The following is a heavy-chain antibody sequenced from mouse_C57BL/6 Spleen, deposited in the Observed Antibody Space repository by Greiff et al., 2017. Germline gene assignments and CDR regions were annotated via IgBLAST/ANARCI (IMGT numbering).Heavy chain of an antibody. Sequence: EVQGVESGGGLVKPGGSLKLSCAASGFTFSDSGMHWVRQAPEKGLEWVAYISSGSSTIYYADTVKGRFTISRDNAKNTLFLQMTSLRSEDTAMYYCARYYFDYWGQGTTLTVSS. CDR2: ISSGSSTI. CDR1: GFTFSDSG. CDR3: ARYYFDY. J-gene: IGHJ2*01. V-gene: IGHV5-17*01.